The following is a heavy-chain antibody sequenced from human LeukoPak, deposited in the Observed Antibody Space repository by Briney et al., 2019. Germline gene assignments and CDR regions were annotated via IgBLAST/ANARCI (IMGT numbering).Heavy chain of an antibody. CDR2: INPSGGRT. Sequence: ASVKVSCKASGYTFTSYYMHSVRQSPGQGLEWMGIINPSGGRTSYAQKFQGRVTITADKSKRTAYMELSSLRSEDTAVYYCASPTPTSTASYYYMDVWGKGTTVTVSS. J-gene: IGHJ6*03. V-gene: IGHV1-46*01. D-gene: IGHD1-26*01. CDR1: GYTFTSYY. CDR3: ASPTPTSTASYYYMDV.